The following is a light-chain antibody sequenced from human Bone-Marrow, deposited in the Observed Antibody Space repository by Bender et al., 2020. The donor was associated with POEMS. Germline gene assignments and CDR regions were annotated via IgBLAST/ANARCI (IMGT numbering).Light chain of an antibody. CDR2: EGS. J-gene: IGLJ3*02. Sequence: LTQPPSVSVSPGQTARITCSGDAFPKQFASWYQHHPGKAPKVIIYEGSKRPSGVSSRFSGSKSGDTASLTISGLQAEDEADYYCCSYAGNWVFGGGTKLTVL. CDR3: CSYAGNWV. V-gene: IGLV2-23*01. CDR1: AFPKQF.